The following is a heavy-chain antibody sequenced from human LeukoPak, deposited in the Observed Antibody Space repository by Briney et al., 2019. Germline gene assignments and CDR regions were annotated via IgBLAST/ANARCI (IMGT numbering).Heavy chain of an antibody. Sequence: GGYLRLSCAASGFTFDDYGMSWVRQAPGKGLEWVSGINWNSGSTGYADSVKGRFTISRDNAKNSLYLQMNRLRAEDTALYYCAREGSSSSAGLGYWGQRTLVTVSS. J-gene: IGHJ4*02. CDR3: AREGSSSSAGLGY. V-gene: IGHV3-20*04. CDR2: INWNSGST. CDR1: GFTFDDYG. D-gene: IGHD6-6*01.